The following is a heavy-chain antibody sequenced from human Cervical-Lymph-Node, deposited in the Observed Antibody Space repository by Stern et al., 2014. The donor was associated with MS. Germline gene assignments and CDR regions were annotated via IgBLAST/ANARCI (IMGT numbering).Heavy chain of an antibody. D-gene: IGHD4-17*01. J-gene: IGHJ6*02. V-gene: IGHV3-33*01. CDR2: IWYDGSRK. CDR1: GFTFSSVG. Sequence: VQLVESGGGVVQPGRSLRLSCGASGFTFSSVGMHWVRQAPGKWPEGVXLIWYDGSRKYYADSVKGRFTISRDTAMNTLFLQMNSLRAEDTAVYYCARDDRDYADYFYYSGLDVWGQGTTVTVSS. CDR3: ARDDRDYADYFYYSGLDV.